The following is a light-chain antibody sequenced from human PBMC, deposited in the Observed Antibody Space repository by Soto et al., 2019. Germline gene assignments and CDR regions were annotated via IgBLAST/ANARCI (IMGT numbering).Light chain of an antibody. J-gene: IGKJ1*01. CDR2: DAS. CDR3: QQYNNWPPRGT. V-gene: IGKV3-15*01. Sequence: EIVMTQSPATLSVSPGERATLSCRASQSVSSNLAWYQQKPGQAPRLLIYDASTRATGIPARFSGSGSGTEFTLTISSLQFEDFEVYSCQQYNNWPPRGTFGQGPKVDIK. CDR1: QSVSSN.